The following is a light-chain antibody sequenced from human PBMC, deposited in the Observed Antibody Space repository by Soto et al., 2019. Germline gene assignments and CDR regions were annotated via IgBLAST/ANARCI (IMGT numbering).Light chain of an antibody. Sequence: QSALTQPASVSASPGESIIISCTGTSGDVGGQNWVSWYQQYPGKAPKLMIYDVNNRPSGVSNRFSGSKSGNTASLTISGLQAEDEADYFCCSYATGSVYVFGTGTKVTVL. CDR2: DVN. V-gene: IGLV2-14*01. CDR3: CSYATGSVYV. CDR1: SGDVGGQNW. J-gene: IGLJ1*01.